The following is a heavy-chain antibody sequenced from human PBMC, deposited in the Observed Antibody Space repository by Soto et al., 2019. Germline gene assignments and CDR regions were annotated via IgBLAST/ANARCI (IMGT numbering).Heavy chain of an antibody. CDR2: INPHGGST. J-gene: IGHJ5*01. Sequence: ASVKVSCKAPGDTFTSYYLNWFRQAPGQGLEWMGVINPHGGSTKYAQKFQGRVTMTRDTSRSTVYMELRRLRSADTAIYYCARSSGGNFGIIIEGSNWFEPSGQLAEVTVSS. CDR3: ARSSGGNFGIIIEGSNWFEP. V-gene: IGHV1-46*01. CDR1: GDTFTSYY. D-gene: IGHD3-3*01.